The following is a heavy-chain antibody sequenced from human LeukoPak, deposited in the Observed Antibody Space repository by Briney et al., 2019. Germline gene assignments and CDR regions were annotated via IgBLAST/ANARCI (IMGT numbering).Heavy chain of an antibody. CDR1: GGSISSSAYY. CDR3: ARHKGYNRSSGIDA. V-gene: IGHV4-39*01. D-gene: IGHD5-24*01. CDR2: IYYNTNT. J-gene: IGHJ5*02. Sequence: SETLSLTCTVSGGSISSSAYYWGWIRQPPGKGLEWIGSIYYNTNTYYNPSLKSRVTISVDTSKNQFSLNLTSVTAADTAVYYCARHKGYNRSSGIDAWGQGNVVSVSS.